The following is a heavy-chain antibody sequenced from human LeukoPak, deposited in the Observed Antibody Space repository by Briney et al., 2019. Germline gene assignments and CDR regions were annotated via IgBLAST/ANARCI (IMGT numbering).Heavy chain of an antibody. D-gene: IGHD3-3*01. J-gene: IGHJ4*02. CDR1: GGSISSSSYY. CDR2: IYYSGST. Sequence: SETLSLTCTVSGGSISSSSYYWGWIRQPPGKGLEWIGYIYYSGSTNYNPSLKSRVTISVDTSKNQFSLKLSSVTAADTAVYYCARLGSGDYADYWGQGTLVTVSS. CDR3: ARLGSGDYADY. V-gene: IGHV4-61*05.